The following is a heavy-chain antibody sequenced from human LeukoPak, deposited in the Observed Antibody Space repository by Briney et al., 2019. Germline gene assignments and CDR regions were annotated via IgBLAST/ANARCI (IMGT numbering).Heavy chain of an antibody. CDR3: ARRIAAARQNAFDI. J-gene: IGHJ3*02. CDR2: IYYSGST. D-gene: IGHD6-13*01. V-gene: IGHV4-59*01. Sequence: SETLSLTCTVSGGSISSYYWSWIRQPPGKGLEWIGYIYYSGSTNYNPSLKSRVTISVDTSKNQFSLKLSSVTAADTAVYYCARRIAAARQNAFDIWGQGTMVTVSS. CDR1: GGSISSYY.